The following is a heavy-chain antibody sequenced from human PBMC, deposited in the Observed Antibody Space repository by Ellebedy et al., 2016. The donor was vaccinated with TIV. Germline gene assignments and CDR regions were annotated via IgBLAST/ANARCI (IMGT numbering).Heavy chain of an antibody. CDR3: ARVYDSIDY. CDR2: IYYSGST. Sequence: MPSETLSLTCTVSGGSISSSSYYWGWIRQPPGKGLEWIGKIYYSGSTYYNPSLKSRVTISRDNAKNSLYLQMNSLRAEDTAVYYCARVYDSIDYWGQGTLVTVSS. D-gene: IGHD3-22*01. CDR1: GGSISSSSYY. J-gene: IGHJ4*02. V-gene: IGHV4-39*02.